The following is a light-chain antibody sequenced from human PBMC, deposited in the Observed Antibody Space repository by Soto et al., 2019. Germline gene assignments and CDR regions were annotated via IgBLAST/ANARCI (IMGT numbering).Light chain of an antibody. CDR3: CSYAGTPYV. J-gene: IGLJ1*01. Sequence: QSVLTQPRSVSASPGQSVTISCTGTRSDVGGYNYVSWYQHHPGKAPKLMIYGVSARPSVVPDRFSGSKSGNTASLTISGLQAEDEADYYCCSYAGTPYVFGTGTKVTVL. CDR1: RSDVGGYNY. V-gene: IGLV2-11*01. CDR2: GVS.